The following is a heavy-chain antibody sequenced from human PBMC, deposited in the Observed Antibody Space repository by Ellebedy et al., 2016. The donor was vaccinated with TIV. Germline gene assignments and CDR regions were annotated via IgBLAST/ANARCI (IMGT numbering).Heavy chain of an antibody. Sequence: GESLKISXAASGFTFSSYSMNWVRQAPGKGLEWVSYISSSSSTIYYADSVKGRFTISRDNAKNSLYLQMNSLRAEDTAVYYCARMVQYNWKEDAFDIWGQGTMVTVSS. CDR2: ISSSSSTI. V-gene: IGHV3-48*01. CDR1: GFTFSSYS. CDR3: ARMVQYNWKEDAFDI. J-gene: IGHJ3*02. D-gene: IGHD1-20*01.